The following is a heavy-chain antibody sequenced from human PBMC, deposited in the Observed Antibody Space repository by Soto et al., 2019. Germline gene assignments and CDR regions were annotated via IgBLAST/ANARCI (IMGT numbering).Heavy chain of an antibody. D-gene: IGHD2-21*01. CDR3: ARPKGAAYSAFDI. V-gene: IGHV3-74*01. J-gene: IGHJ3*02. CDR2: VNPEATIT. CDR1: GFTFGRHW. Sequence: EVQLVESGGGLVQPGGSLRLSCAASGFTFGRHWMHWIRQTPGEGLVSISRVNPEATITDYADSVRGRFTISRDNAKCTLYREMHSLTAEDTGVYYCARPKGAAYSAFDIWGQGTKVTVSS.